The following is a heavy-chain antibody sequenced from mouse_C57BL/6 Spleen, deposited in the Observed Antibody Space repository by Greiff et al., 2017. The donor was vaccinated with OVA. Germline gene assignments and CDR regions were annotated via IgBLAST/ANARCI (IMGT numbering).Heavy chain of an antibody. CDR1: GFTFSSYA. V-gene: IGHV5-9-1*02. CDR3: TRGGGNPWFAY. Sequence: EVKVVESGEGLVKPGGSLKLSCAASGFTFSSYAMSWVRQTPEKRLEWVAYISSGGDYIYYADTVKGRFTISRDNARNTLYLQMSSLKSEDTAMYYCTRGGGNPWFAYWGQGILVTVSA. D-gene: IGHD2-1*01. CDR2: ISSGGDYI. J-gene: IGHJ3*01.